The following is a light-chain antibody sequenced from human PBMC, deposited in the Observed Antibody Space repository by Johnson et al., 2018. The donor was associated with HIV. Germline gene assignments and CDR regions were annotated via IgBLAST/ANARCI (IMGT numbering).Light chain of an antibody. CDR3: GTWDSSLSAGV. Sequence: QSILTQPPSVSAAPGQKVTISCSGRSSNIGNNYVSWYQQLPGKAPKLFIFDNNKRPSGIPDRFSGSKSGTSATLGITGLQTGDEADYYCGTWDSSLSAGVFGTGTKLTVL. V-gene: IGLV1-51*01. CDR2: DNN. CDR1: SSNIGNNY. J-gene: IGLJ1*01.